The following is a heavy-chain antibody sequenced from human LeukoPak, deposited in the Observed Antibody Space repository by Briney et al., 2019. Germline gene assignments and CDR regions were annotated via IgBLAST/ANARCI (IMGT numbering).Heavy chain of an antibody. J-gene: IGHJ4*02. CDR1: GGSISSSSYY. D-gene: IGHD6-13*01. CDR3: ARDVPNHRSAAAGMAPDY. CDR2: IYYSGST. V-gene: IGHV4-39*07. Sequence: SETLSLTCTVSGGSISSSSYYWGWIRQPPGKGLEWIGSIYYSGSTYYNPSLKSRVTISVDTSKNQFSLKLSSVTAADTAVYYCARDVPNHRSAAAGMAPDYWGQGTLVTVSS.